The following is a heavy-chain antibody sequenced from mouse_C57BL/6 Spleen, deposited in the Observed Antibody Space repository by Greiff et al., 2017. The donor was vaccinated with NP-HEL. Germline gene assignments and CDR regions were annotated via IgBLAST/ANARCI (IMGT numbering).Heavy chain of an antibody. D-gene: IGHD1-1*01. CDR2: IYPRSGNT. J-gene: IGHJ2*01. V-gene: IGHV1-81*01. CDR3: AREGSHYYGSSYSYYFDY. CDR1: GYTFTSYG. Sequence: QVQLQQSGAELARPGASVKLSCKASGYTFTSYGISWVKQRTGQGLEWIGEIYPRSGNTYYNEKFKGKATLTADKSSSTAYMELRSLTSEDSAVYFCAREGSHYYGSSYSYYFDYWGQGTTLTVSS.